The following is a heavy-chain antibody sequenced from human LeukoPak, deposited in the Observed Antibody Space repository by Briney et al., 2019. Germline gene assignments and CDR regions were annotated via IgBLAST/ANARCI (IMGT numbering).Heavy chain of an antibody. CDR1: GGSISSTTYF. J-gene: IGHJ4*02. Sequence: SETLSLTCTVSGGSISSTTYFWGWIRQPPGKGLEWIGSIYYTGSTYYNPSLKSRVTISVDTSKNQFSLKLSSVTAADTAVYYCARSNQDIVVVVAAKWLSDWGQGTLVTVSS. D-gene: IGHD2-15*01. CDR3: ARSNQDIVVVVAAKWLSD. CDR2: IYYTGST. V-gene: IGHV4-39*07.